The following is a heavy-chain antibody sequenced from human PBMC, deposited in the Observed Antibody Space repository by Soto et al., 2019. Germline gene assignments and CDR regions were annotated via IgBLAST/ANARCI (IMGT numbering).Heavy chain of an antibody. Sequence: PSETLSLTCTVSGCSISSGGYYWSLLRHHPGKGLEWIGYIFYSGSTFYSPSLKSRVTISVDTARNQFSLNLRSVPAADTAVYYCARGEFSGSGYRESHFDSWGQGTLVTVSS. V-gene: IGHV4-31*02. CDR1: GCSISSGGYY. D-gene: IGHD6-13*01. CDR2: IFYSGST. CDR3: ARGEFSGSGYRESHFDS. J-gene: IGHJ4*02.